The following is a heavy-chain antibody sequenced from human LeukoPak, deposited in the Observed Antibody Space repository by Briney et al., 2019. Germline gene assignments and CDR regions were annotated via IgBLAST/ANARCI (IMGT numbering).Heavy chain of an antibody. J-gene: IGHJ4*02. V-gene: IGHV3-49*04. Sequence: GGSLRLSCTASGFTFGDYAMSWVRQAPGKGLEWVGFIRSKVYGGTTEYAASVKGRFTISRDDSKSIAYLQVNSLRTEDTAVYYCTGSFGELSFFAHWGQGTLVTVSS. CDR3: TGSFGELSFFAH. CDR1: GFTFGDYA. CDR2: IRSKVYGGTT. D-gene: IGHD3-16*01.